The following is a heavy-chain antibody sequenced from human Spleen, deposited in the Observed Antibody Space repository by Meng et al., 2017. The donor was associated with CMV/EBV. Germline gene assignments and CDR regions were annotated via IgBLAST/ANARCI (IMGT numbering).Heavy chain of an antibody. CDR1: GCTFSSNA. J-gene: IGHJ4*02. V-gene: IGHV3-30*04. CDR3: ARGTLWGITGTFDY. D-gene: IGHD1-20*01. CDR2: IAYDGSNK. Sequence: SGCTFSSNARHWVRQDPGKEMEWVAVIAYDGSNKYYEDSVKGRFTISRDNSKNTLYLQMNSLRAEDTAVYYCARGTLWGITGTFDYWGQGTLVTVSS.